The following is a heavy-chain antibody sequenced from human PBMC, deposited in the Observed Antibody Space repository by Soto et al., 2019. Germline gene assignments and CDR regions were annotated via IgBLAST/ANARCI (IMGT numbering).Heavy chain of an antibody. J-gene: IGHJ4*02. CDR2: ISAYNGNT. Sequence: ASVKVSCKASGYTFTSYGISWVRQAPGQGLEWMGWISAYNGNTNYAQKLQGRVTMTTDTSTSTAYMELRSLRSDDTAVYYCASSLLVGYGLEGESDWGQRTLVTVSS. CDR1: GYTFTSYG. V-gene: IGHV1-18*01. CDR3: ASSLLVGYGLEGESD. D-gene: IGHD5-18*01.